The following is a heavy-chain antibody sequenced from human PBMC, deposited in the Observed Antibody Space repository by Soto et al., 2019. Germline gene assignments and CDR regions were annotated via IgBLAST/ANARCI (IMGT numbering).Heavy chain of an antibody. J-gene: IGHJ4*02. CDR2: ISKTSSTI. D-gene: IGHD3-22*01. Sequence: PGGSLRLSCAASGFDFRSYTMDWVRQAPGKGLEWVSSISKTSSTISYADSVRGRFTISRDNAQNSLYLQMDSLRAEDTAVYYCAKDQSNSNPLYYFDFWGPGTLVTVSS. CDR3: AKDQSNSNPLYYFDF. CDR1: GFDFRSYT. V-gene: IGHV3-21*01.